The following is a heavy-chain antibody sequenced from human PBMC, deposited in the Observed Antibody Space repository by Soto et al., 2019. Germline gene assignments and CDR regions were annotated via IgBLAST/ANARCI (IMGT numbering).Heavy chain of an antibody. D-gene: IGHD1-1*01. CDR3: ASIGTGYYYMDV. CDR1: GFTFSTYW. Sequence: EVQLVESGGGLVQPGGSLRLSCAASGFTFSTYWMHWVRQVPGKGLVWVSRINSDGSRTNYGDSVRGRFTTSRDNAKNTLYLEMNSLRAEDTAVYFCASIGTGYYYMDVWGKGTTVTVSS. CDR2: INSDGSRT. J-gene: IGHJ6*03. V-gene: IGHV3-74*01.